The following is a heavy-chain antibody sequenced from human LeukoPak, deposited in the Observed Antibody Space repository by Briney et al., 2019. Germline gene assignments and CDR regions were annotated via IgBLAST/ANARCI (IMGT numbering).Heavy chain of an antibody. CDR1: GFTFSSYA. D-gene: IGHD4-11*01. CDR2: ISYDGSNK. V-gene: IGHV3-30*04. J-gene: IGHJ2*01. CDR3: SRDDYQSHDNWYFGL. Sequence: GGSLRLSCAASGFTFSSYAMHWVRQAPGKGLEWVAVISYDGSNKYYADSVKGRFTISRDNSKNTLYLQMNSLRAEDTAVYYCSRDDYQSHDNWYFGLWGRGTLVTVSS.